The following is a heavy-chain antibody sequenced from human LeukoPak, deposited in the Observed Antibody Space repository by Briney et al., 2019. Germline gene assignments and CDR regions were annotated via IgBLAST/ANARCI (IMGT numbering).Heavy chain of an antibody. Sequence: GASVKLSCTASGYTFNSYGISWVRQAPGQGLEWMGWISAYNGNTNYAQKFQGRVTMTTDTSTSTAYMELRSLRSDDTAVYYCARDWADRSDYWGQEPLAPASS. V-gene: IGHV1-18*01. CDR1: GYTFNSYG. CDR2: ISAYNGNT. J-gene: IGHJ4*02. CDR3: ARDWADRSDY. D-gene: IGHD3-22*01.